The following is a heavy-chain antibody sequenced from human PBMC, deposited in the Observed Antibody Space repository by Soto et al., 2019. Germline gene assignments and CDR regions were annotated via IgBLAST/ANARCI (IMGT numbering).Heavy chain of an antibody. V-gene: IGHV1-18*01. D-gene: IGHD1-26*01. CDR1: GYTFTSYG. J-gene: IGHJ4*02. Sequence: QVQLVQSGAEVKKPGASVKVSCKASGYTFTSYGISWVRQAPGQGLEWMGWISAYNGNTNYAQKLQGRVTMTTDTTKSTAYMERRILGSDDTAVYYCARDRPMYSGEANDSSFDYWGQGTLVTVSS. CDR3: ARDRPMYSGEANDSSFDY. CDR2: ISAYNGNT.